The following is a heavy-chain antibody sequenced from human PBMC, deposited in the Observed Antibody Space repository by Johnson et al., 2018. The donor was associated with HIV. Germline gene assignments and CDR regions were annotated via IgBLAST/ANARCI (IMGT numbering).Heavy chain of an antibody. J-gene: IGHJ3*01. V-gene: IGHV3-13*01. CDR3: ARGSYDGDAFDV. CDR1: GFTFNNYD. D-gene: IGHD3-16*01. Sequence: QLVESLRLSCAGSGFTFNNYDMHWVRQSTGKGLEWVSGIGTTGDVFYAGSVKDRFTISRDNAKDSLYLDMKSLRAGDTALYFCARGSYDGDAFDVWGRGTVVAVSS. CDR2: IGTTGDV.